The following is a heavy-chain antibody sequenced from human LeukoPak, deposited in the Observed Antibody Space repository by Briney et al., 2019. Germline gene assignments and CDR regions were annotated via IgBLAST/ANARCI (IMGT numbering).Heavy chain of an antibody. CDR1: GFNFSVHG. D-gene: IGHD3-10*01. Sequence: QSGGSLRLSCEASGFNFSVHGMHWVRRAPGKGLEWLAVVSYDASHYYYRDSVEGRFTISRDNSRNTVTLQMNSLRPEDTALYYCVKGGGSGNAMARGGYFHGWGLGTLVIVSS. V-gene: IGHV3-30*18. CDR2: VSYDASHY. J-gene: IGHJ4*02. CDR3: VKGGGSGNAMARGGYFHG.